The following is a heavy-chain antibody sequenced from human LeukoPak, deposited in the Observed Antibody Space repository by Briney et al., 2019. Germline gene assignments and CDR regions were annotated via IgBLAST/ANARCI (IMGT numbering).Heavy chain of an antibody. CDR2: ISYDGSNK. CDR3: ARDVSYYYDSSGYLDY. Sequence: GGSLRLSCAASGFTFSSYAMHWVRQAPGKGLEWVAVISYDGSNKYYADSVKGRFTISRDNSKNTLYLQVNSLRAEDTAVYYCARDVSYYYDSSGYLDYWGQGTLVTVSS. J-gene: IGHJ4*02. V-gene: IGHV3-30-3*01. CDR1: GFTFSSYA. D-gene: IGHD3-22*01.